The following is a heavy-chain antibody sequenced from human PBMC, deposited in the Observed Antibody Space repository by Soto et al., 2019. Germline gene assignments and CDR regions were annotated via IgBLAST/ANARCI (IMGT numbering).Heavy chain of an antibody. J-gene: IGHJ6*02. V-gene: IGHV3-74*01. CDR2: INSDGSST. Sequence: EVQLVESGGGLVQPGGSLRLSCAASGFTFSSYWMHWVRQAPGKGLVWVSRINSDGSSTSYADSVKGRFTISRDNAKNTLYLQMNSLRAGDTAVYYCARENWNPTHYYYYGMDVWGQGTTVTVSS. CDR1: GFTFSSYW. CDR3: ARENWNPTHYYYYGMDV. D-gene: IGHD1-1*01.